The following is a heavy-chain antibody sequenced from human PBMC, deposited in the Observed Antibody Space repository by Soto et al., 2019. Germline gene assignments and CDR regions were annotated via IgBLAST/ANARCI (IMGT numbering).Heavy chain of an antibody. Sequence: QVQLVQSGAEVKKPGSSVKVSCKASGGTFSNFAVSWVRQAPGQGLEWMGGIIPFFGPANYAQKFQGRVTITADESTNTAYMELSSLRSEDTALYYCASRYKGGYNYDNFCYYCGLDGWGQGTTVTVSS. D-gene: IGHD5-18*01. CDR3: ASRYKGGYNYDNFCYYCGLDG. V-gene: IGHV1-69*01. CDR2: IIPFFGPA. CDR1: GGTFSNFA. J-gene: IGHJ6*02.